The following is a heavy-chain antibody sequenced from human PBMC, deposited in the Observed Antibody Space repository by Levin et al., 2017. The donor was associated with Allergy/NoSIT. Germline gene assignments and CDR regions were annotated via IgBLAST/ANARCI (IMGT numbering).Heavy chain of an antibody. CDR1: GYTLTELS. J-gene: IGHJ4*02. Sequence: AASVKVSCKVSGYTLTELSMHWVRQAPGKGLEWMGGFDPEDGETIYAQKFQGRVTMTEDTSTDTAYMELSSLRSEDTAVYYCATSAHRGIAVAAFDYWGQGTLVTVSS. CDR2: FDPEDGET. V-gene: IGHV1-24*01. CDR3: ATSAHRGIAVAAFDY. D-gene: IGHD6-19*01.